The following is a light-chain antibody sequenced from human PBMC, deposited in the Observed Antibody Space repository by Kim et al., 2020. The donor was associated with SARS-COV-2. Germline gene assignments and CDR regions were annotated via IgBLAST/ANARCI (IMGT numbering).Light chain of an antibody. J-gene: IGKJ4*01. CDR3: QQSYSTPFS. CDR1: QSISSY. V-gene: IGKV1-39*01. CDR2: AAS. Sequence: DIQMTQSPSFLSASVGDRVTITCRASQSISSYLNWYQQKPGKAPKLLIYAASSLQSGVPSRFSGSGSGTDYTLTISSLQPEDFATYYCQQSYSTPFSFGGGTNVYIK.